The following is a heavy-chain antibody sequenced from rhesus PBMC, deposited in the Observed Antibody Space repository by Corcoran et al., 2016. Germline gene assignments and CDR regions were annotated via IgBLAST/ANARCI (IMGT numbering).Heavy chain of an antibody. V-gene: IGHV4-165*01. CDR1: GGSFRGFY. CDR3: ARDPSSEDYSWNDVYFDY. D-gene: IGHD1-14*01. CDR2: FSGSSGGT. Sequence: QVQLQESGPGLVKPSETLSLTCAVSGGSFRGFYWGWIRQPPGQGLEWVGYFSGSSGGTNYNPSLKSRVTISTDTSKNQFSLKLSSVTAADTAVYYCARDPSSEDYSWNDVYFDYWGQGVLVTVSS. J-gene: IGHJ4*01.